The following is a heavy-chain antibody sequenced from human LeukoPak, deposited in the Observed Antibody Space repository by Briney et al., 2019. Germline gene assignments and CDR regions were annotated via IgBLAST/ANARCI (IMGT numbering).Heavy chain of an antibody. V-gene: IGHV4-59*08. CDR2: VRDNGES. CDR1: GGSITGYY. Sequence: SETLSLTCTVSGGSITGYYWSWIRQPPGKGLEWIAYVRDNGESNYNPSLESRVTISVDTRNNQISLRLNFVTAADTAIYYCARQPAGTAAFDIWGLGTMVTVSS. CDR3: ARQPAGTAAFDI. J-gene: IGHJ3*02. D-gene: IGHD1-14*01.